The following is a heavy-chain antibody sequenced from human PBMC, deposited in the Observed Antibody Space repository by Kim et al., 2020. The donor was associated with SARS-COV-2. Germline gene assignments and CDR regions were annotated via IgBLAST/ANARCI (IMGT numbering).Heavy chain of an antibody. V-gene: IGHV4-34*10. CDR1: RGAFSPYY. D-gene: IGHD1-1*01. CDR3: ARVMTPSGKPHSDV. CDR2: VNYSGDT. Sequence: SETLSLTCAASRGAFSPYYWRWIRQSPGHGLEWIGEVNYSGDTKHSPSLKSRITISLDTAKQQVSLNLTSVTAADTGMYFCARVMTPSGKPHSDVWGRGTRVTVSS. J-gene: IGHJ2*01.